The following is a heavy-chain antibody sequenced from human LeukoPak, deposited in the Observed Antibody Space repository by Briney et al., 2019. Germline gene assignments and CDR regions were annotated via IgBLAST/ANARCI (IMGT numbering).Heavy chain of an antibody. V-gene: IGHV3-30*04. J-gene: IGHJ4*02. D-gene: IGHD2-8*01. CDR2: ISYDGSNK. CDR1: GFTFSSYA. Sequence: GGSLRLSCAASGFTFSSYAMHWVRQAPGKGLEWVAVISYDGSNKYYADSVKGRFTISRDNSKNTLYLQMNSLRAEDTAVYYCARASYCTNGVCYTGFDYWGQGTLVTVSS. CDR3: ARASYCTNGVCYTGFDY.